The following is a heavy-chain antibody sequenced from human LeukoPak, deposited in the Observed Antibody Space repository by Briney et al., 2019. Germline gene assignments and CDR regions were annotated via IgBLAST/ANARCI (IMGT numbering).Heavy chain of an antibody. CDR2: ISGSGGST. J-gene: IGHJ4*02. D-gene: IGHD2-2*01. Sequence: GGSLRLSCAASGFTFSSYATSWVRQAPGKGLEWVSAISGSGGSTYYADSVKGRFTISRDNSKNTLYLQMNSLRAEDTAVYYCAKPRIVPAASYYFDYWGQGTLVTVSS. V-gene: IGHV3-23*01. CDR3: AKPRIVPAASYYFDY. CDR1: GFTFSSYA.